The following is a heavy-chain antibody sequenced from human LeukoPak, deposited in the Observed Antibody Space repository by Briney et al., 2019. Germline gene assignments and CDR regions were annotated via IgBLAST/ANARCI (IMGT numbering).Heavy chain of an antibody. V-gene: IGHV3-23*01. J-gene: IGHJ4*02. Sequence: PGGSPRLSCAASGFTFSNYAMSWVRQAPGKGLEWVSGISGGGGSTYYADSVKGRSTISRDNSKNTLYLQMNSLRAEDTAVYYCAKRTDIVVMVALDYWGQGALVTVSS. CDR3: AKRTDIVVMVALDY. CDR1: GFTFSNYA. D-gene: IGHD2-15*01. CDR2: ISGGGGST.